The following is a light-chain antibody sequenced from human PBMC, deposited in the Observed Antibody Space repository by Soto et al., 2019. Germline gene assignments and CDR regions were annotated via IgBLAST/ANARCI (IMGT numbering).Light chain of an antibody. J-gene: IGLJ1*01. CDR2: DVS. Sequence: QSVLTQPASVSGSPGQSITISCTGTSSDVGGYNYVSWYQQHPGKAPKLMIYDVSNRPSGVSNRFSGSKSCNTASLTISGLQAEDEADYYCSSYTSSSTYVFVTGTKLTVL. CDR1: SSDVGGYNY. V-gene: IGLV2-14*01. CDR3: SSYTSSSTYV.